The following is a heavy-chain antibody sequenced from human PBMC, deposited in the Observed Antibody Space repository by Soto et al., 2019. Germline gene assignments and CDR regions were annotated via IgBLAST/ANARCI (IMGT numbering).Heavy chain of an antibody. CDR2: IYYSGST. Sequence: SETLSLTCTFSGGSISSGGYYWSWIRQHPGKGLEWIGYIYYSGSTYYNPSLKSRVTISVDTSKNQFSLKLSSVTAADTAVYYCARAGPITMVRGVRDYYYMDVWGKGTTVTVSS. CDR1: GGSISSGGYY. CDR3: ARAGPITMVRGVRDYYYMDV. D-gene: IGHD3-10*01. J-gene: IGHJ6*03. V-gene: IGHV4-31*03.